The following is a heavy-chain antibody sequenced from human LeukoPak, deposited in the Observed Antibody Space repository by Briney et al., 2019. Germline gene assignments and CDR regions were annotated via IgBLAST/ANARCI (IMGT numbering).Heavy chain of an antibody. D-gene: IGHD3-22*01. Sequence: GPLRLSCAASGFAFSSYAMSWVRQAPGKGLEWIGEINHSGSTNYNPSLKSRVTISVDTSRNQFSLKLSSVTAADTAVYYCASQDSSGYADYWGQGTLVTVSS. J-gene: IGHJ4*02. V-gene: IGHV4-34*01. CDR1: GFAFSSYA. CDR2: INHSGST. CDR3: ASQDSSGYADY.